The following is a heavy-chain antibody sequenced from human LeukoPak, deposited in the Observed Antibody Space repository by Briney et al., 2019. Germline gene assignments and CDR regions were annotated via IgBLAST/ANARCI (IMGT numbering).Heavy chain of an antibody. CDR3: ARALLYYDSSGYYAY. J-gene: IGHJ4*02. V-gene: IGHV1-69*05. CDR2: IIPIFGTA. CDR1: GGTFSSYA. D-gene: IGHD3-22*01. Sequence: ASVKVSCKASGGTFSSYAISLVRQAPGQGLEWMGRIIPIFGTANYAQKFQGRVTITTDESTSTAYMELSSLRSEDTAVYYCARALLYYDSSGYYAYWGQGTLVTVSS.